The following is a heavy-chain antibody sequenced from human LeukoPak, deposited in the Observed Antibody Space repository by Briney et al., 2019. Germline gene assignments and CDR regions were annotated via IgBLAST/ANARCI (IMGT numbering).Heavy chain of an antibody. CDR2: IYYSGST. CDR1: GGSIRSGDYS. V-gene: IGHV4-31*03. CDR3: ARDHTETSSLNFRNYYYYGMDI. D-gene: IGHD4-4*01. Sequence: SQTLSLTCTVSGGSIRSGDYSWNWIRQHPGKCLEWIGYIYYSGSTYYNPSLTSRVTMSVDTSKNQFSLKLSSVTAADTAIYYCARDHTETSSLNFRNYYYYGMDIWGQGTTVIVSS. J-gene: IGHJ6*02.